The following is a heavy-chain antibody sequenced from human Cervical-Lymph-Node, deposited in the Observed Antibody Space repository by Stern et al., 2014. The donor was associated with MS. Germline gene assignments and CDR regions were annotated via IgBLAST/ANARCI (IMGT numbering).Heavy chain of an antibody. CDR1: GYKFTNQW. CDR3: ATHPVGP. V-gene: IGHV5-51*01. J-gene: IGHJ5*02. CDR2: IYPGDSDT. Sequence: EVQLVESGAEVKKPGESLKISCKTSGYKFTNQWIAWVRQMPGKGLEFMGIIYPGDSDTRYNPSFQGQVIISADKSINTHYLQWSSLKASDTAMYYCATHPVGPWGQGTLVTVSS.